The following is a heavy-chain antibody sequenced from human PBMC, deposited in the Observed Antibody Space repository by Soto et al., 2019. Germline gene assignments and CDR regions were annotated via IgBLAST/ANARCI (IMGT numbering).Heavy chain of an antibody. CDR2: IWYDGSNK. Sequence: GGSLRLSCAASGFTFSSYGMHWVRQAPGKGLEWVAVIWYDGSNKYYVDSVKGRFTISRDNSKNTLYLQMNSLRAEDTAVYYCPRRSSGLLWLGEFLNDAFDIWGQGTMVTVSS. J-gene: IGHJ3*02. V-gene: IGHV3-33*01. D-gene: IGHD3-10*01. CDR3: PRRSSGLLWLGEFLNDAFDI. CDR1: GFTFSSYG.